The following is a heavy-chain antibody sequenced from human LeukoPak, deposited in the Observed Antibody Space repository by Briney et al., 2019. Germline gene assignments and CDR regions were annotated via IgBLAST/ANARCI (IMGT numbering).Heavy chain of an antibody. CDR1: GFTFNNYA. V-gene: IGHV3-23*01. D-gene: IGHD6-13*01. CDR2: ISGSGGST. CDR3: AKTRYSSNWPGNWFDP. J-gene: IGHJ5*02. Sequence: PGGSLRLSCAGSGFTFNNYAMSWVRQAPGKGLEWVSAISGSGGSTYYADSVKGRFTISRDNSKNTLYLQMNSLRAEDTAVYYCAKTRYSSNWPGNWFDPWGQGTLVTVSS.